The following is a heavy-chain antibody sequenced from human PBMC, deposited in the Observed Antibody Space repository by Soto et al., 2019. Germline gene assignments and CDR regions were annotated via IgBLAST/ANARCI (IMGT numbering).Heavy chain of an antibody. CDR1: GFTFSSYE. Sequence: PGGSLRLSCAASGFTFSSYEMNWVRQAPGKGLEWVSYISSSGSTIYYADSVKGRFTISRDNAKNSLYLQMNSLRAEDTAVYYCAGVPPPNWFDPWGQGTLVTVSS. J-gene: IGHJ5*02. CDR3: AGVPPPNWFDP. V-gene: IGHV3-48*03. D-gene: IGHD1-1*01. CDR2: ISSSGSTI.